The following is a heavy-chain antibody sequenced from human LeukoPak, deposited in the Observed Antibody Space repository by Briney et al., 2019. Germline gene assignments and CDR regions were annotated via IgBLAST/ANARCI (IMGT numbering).Heavy chain of an antibody. V-gene: IGHV3-66*01. CDR3: ARDEPSPDSTDLDY. D-gene: IGHD2/OR15-2a*01. J-gene: IGHJ4*02. CDR1: GFTVSSNS. CDR2: IYSGGST. Sequence: PGGSLRLSCAAPGFTVSSNSMTWVRQAPGKGLEWVSVIYSGGSTYYADSVKGRFTISRDKNTLYLQMNSLRADDTAVYYCARDEPSPDSTDLDYWGQGTLVTVSS.